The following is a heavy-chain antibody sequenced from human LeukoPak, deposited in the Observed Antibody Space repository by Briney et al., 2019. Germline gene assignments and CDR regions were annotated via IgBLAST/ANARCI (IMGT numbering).Heavy chain of an antibody. V-gene: IGHV3-9*03. J-gene: IGHJ4*02. Sequence: GGSLRLSCEASGFTFRAFGMHWVRQAPGKGLEWVSGISWNGGSIDYADSVKGRFTISRDNAKNSLYLQMNSLRAEDMALYYCTLRSSIWGQGTLVTVSS. CDR1: GFTFRAFG. CDR3: TLRSSI. CDR2: ISWNGGSI. D-gene: IGHD6-13*01.